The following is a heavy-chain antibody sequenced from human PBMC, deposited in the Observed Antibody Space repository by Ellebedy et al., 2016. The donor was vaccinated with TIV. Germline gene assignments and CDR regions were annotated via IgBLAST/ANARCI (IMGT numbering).Heavy chain of an antibody. D-gene: IGHD1-26*01. CDR1: GFTFGSYT. Sequence: GGSLRLXXAASGFTFGSYTMSWVRQAPGKGLEWVSSISIGGGSIYYADSVKGRFTISRDNAQNTVHLQMNSLRADDTAIYYCAKDKSSSGNYFGYFDNWGQGTLVTVSS. CDR3: AKDKSSSGNYFGYFDN. J-gene: IGHJ4*02. CDR2: ISIGGGSI. V-gene: IGHV3-23*01.